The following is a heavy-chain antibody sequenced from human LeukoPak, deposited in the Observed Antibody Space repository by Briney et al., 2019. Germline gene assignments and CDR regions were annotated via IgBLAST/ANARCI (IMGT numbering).Heavy chain of an antibody. CDR1: GYGFTSYW. CDR3: ARSGRYNWFDP. V-gene: IGHV5-51*01. Sequence: SXXXSGYGFTSYWIGWVRQMPGKGREWMGIIYPGDSDTRYSPSFQGQVTISADKSISTAYLQWSSLKASDTAMYYCARSGRYNWFDPWGQGTLVTVSS. J-gene: IGHJ5*02. CDR2: IYPGDSDT.